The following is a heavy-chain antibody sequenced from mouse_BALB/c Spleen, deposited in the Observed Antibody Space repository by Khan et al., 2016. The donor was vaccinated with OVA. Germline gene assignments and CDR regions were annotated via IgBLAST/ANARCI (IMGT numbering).Heavy chain of an antibody. V-gene: IGHV9-3-1*01. CDR1: GYTFTNYG. CDR2: IYTYTGEP. J-gene: IGHJ4*01. CDR3: TRKVGYHYAMDY. D-gene: IGHD1-2*01. Sequence: QIQLVQSGPELKKPGETVKISCKASGYTFTNYGMNWVKQAPGKGLKWMGWIYTYTGEPSYADDFKGRFVCSLETSASTVFLLINNLKNENTTKYCATRKVGYHYAMDYWGQGTSVTVSS.